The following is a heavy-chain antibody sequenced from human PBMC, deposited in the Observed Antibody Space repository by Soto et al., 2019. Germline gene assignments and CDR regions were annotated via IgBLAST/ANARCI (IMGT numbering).Heavy chain of an antibody. J-gene: IGHJ4*02. D-gene: IGHD2-2*01. Sequence: SETLSLTCSVSGGSISGSYWSWIRQPPGKGLEWLGYVYYTGSTNYSPSLRSRVSISVDTSKNEFSLSLSSVTAADTAVYFCERSVAVPYAHIGYRGQGTQVTVYS. CDR2: VYYTGST. CDR3: ERSVAVPYAHIGY. CDR1: GGSISGSY. V-gene: IGHV4-59*01.